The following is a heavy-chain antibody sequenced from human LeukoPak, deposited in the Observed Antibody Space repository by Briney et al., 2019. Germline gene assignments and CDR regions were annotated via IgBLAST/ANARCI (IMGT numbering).Heavy chain of an antibody. CDR1: GYTFTSYY. CDR3: ARVGRTAAAESDY. CDR2: INPSGGST. D-gene: IGHD6-13*01. Sequence: ASVKVSCKASGYTFTSYYMHWARRAPGQGLEWMGIINPSGGSTSYAQKFQGRVTMTRDTSTSTVYMELSSLRSEDTAVYYCARVGRTAAAESDYWGQGTLVTVSS. V-gene: IGHV1-46*01. J-gene: IGHJ4*02.